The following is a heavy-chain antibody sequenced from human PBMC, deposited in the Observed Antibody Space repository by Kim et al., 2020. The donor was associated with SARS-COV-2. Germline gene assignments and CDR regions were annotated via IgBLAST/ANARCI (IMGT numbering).Heavy chain of an antibody. CDR2: IYNSGST. D-gene: IGHD5-18*01. V-gene: IGHV4-30-4*01. CDR1: GGSIGSGDYS. Sequence: SETLSLTCSVSGGSIGSGDYSWSWIRQSPGKGLEWIGYIYNSGSTYYNPSLKSRITISIDTSKNQFSLKLNSVTAADTAAYYCARDPGYSYGYDAFDIWGQGTMVTVSS. CDR3: ARDPGYSYGYDAFDI. J-gene: IGHJ3*02.